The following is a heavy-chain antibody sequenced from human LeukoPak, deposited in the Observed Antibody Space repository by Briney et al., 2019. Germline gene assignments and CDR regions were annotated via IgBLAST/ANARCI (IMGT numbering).Heavy chain of an antibody. D-gene: IGHD3-9*01. J-gene: IGHJ6*04. CDR3: ARDNLLRYFDWELYYGMDV. CDR1: GYTFTSYG. CDR2: ISAYNGNT. V-gene: IGHV1-18*04. Sequence: ASVKVSCKASGYTFTSYGVSCVRQAPGQGLGWIGWISAYNGNTNYAQKLQGRVTMTTDTSTSTAYMELRSLRSDDTAVYYCARDNLLRYFDWELYYGMDVWGKGTTVTVSS.